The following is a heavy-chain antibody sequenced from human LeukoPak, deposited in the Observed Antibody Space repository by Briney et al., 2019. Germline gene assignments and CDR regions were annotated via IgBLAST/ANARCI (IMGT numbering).Heavy chain of an antibody. V-gene: IGHV1-69-2*01. D-gene: IGHD2-21*02. J-gene: IGHJ4*02. Sequence: ASVKISCKASGYTFTDYYMHWVQQAPGKGLEWMGRVDPEDGETIYAEKFQGRVTITADTSTDTAYMELSSLRSEDTAVYYCAMSGGDLPADYWGQGTLVTVSS. CDR2: VDPEDGET. CDR1: GYTFTDYY. CDR3: AMSGGDLPADY.